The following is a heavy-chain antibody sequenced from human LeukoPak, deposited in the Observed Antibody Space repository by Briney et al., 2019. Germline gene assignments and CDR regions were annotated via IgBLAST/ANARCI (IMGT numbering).Heavy chain of an antibody. CDR1: GYTFTSYD. CDR2: MNPNSGNT. Sequence: GASVKVSCKASGYTFTSYDIKWVGQATGQGVEWVGWMNPNSGNTGYAQKFQGRVTMTRNTSISTAYMELSSLRSEDTAVYYCARVLRYFDWSKFDYWGQGTLVTVSS. J-gene: IGHJ4*02. V-gene: IGHV1-8*01. D-gene: IGHD3-9*01. CDR3: ARVLRYFDWSKFDY.